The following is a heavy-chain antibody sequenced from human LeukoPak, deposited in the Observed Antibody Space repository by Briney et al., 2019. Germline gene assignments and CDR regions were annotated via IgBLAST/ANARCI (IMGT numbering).Heavy chain of an antibody. CDR2: IIPIFGTA. CDR3: ARDGGGAPDDAFDI. V-gene: IGHV1-69*05. Sequence: GASVKVSCKASGGTFSSYAISWVRQAPGQGLEWMGRIIPIFGTANYAQKFQGRVTITTDESTSTAYMELCSLRSEDTAVYYCARDGGGAPDDAFDIWGQGTMVTVSS. J-gene: IGHJ3*02. CDR1: GGTFSSYA. D-gene: IGHD2-21*01.